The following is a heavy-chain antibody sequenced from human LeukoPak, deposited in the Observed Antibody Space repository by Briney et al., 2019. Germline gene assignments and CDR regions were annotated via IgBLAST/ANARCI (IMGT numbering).Heavy chain of an antibody. CDR1: GFTFTNYA. J-gene: IGHJ4*02. D-gene: IGHD6-6*01. V-gene: IGHV3-23*01. CDR2: INDNGGST. CDR3: AKKLGSSPGDFFDY. Sequence: GGSLRLSCAASGFTFTNYAMSWVRQVPRKGLEWVSDINDNGGSTFYADSVKGRFTTSRDNSKNRLYMQMNSLRAEDTAVYYCAKKLGSSPGDFFDYWGQGTLVTVSS.